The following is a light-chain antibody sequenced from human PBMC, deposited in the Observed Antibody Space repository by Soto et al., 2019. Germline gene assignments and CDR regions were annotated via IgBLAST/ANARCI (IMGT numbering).Light chain of an antibody. CDR2: END. CDR3: GTWDIRLNINWV. CDR1: SSNIGNNY. V-gene: IGLV1-51*02. Sequence: QSMLTQPPSVSAAPGQTVTISCSGSSSNIGNNYVSWYQHLPGTAPRLLIFENDKRPSGIPDRFSGSKSGTSATLAITGLQTGDEADYYCGTWDIRLNINWVFGGGTKL. J-gene: IGLJ3*02.